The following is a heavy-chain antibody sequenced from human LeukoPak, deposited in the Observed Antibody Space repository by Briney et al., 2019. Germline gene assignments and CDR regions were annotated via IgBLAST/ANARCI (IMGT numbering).Heavy chain of an antibody. V-gene: IGHV3-20*04. J-gene: IGHJ4*02. Sequence: GGSLRLSCAGSGFTFDDYGMSGVRQAPGKGLEWVSGINWNGGSTGCADSVKGRFTISRDNAKNSLYLQMNSLRAEDTALYYCAKDSIAVTGTGNIDYWGQGTLVTVSS. CDR1: GFTFDDYG. CDR2: INWNGGST. CDR3: AKDSIAVTGTGNIDY. D-gene: IGHD6-19*01.